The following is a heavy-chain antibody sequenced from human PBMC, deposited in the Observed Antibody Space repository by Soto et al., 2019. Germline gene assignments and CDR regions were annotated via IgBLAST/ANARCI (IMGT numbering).Heavy chain of an antibody. J-gene: IGHJ3*02. D-gene: IGHD3-22*01. CDR2: INWNGGST. Sequence: ESGGGVVRPGGSLRLSCAASGFTFDDYGMSWVRQAPGKGLEWVSGINWNGGSTGYADSVKGRFTISRDNAKNSLYLQMNSLRAEDTALYYCARDLSYYDSSGYYQEDAFDIWGQGTMVTVSS. CDR1: GFTFDDYG. CDR3: ARDLSYYDSSGYYQEDAFDI. V-gene: IGHV3-20*04.